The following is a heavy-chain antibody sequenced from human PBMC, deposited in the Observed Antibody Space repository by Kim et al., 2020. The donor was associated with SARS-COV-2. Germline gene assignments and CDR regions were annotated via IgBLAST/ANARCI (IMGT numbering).Heavy chain of an antibody. V-gene: IGHV3-73*01. D-gene: IGHD6-19*01. CDR3: TRVNPIPGGWYYAFDI. J-gene: IGHJ3*02. Sequence: GGSLRLSCAASGFTFSGSTMHWVRQASGKGLEWVGRIRSKANSYATAYAASVKNRFTISRDDSKNTAYLQMNSLKTEDTAVYYCTRVNPIPGGWYYAFDIWGQGTMVTVSS. CDR1: GFTFSGST. CDR2: IRSKANSYAT.